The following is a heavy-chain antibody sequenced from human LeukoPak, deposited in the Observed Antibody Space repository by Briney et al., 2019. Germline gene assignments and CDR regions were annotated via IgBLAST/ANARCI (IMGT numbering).Heavy chain of an antibody. CDR1: GGSISSGSYY. CDR2: IYTSGST. V-gene: IGHV4-61*02. Sequence: SETLSLTCTVSGGSISSGSYYWSWIRQPAGKGLEWIGRIYTSGSTNYNPSLKSRVTISVDTSKNQFSLKLSSVTAADTAVYYCARDRPCGGDCYSRFGYYGMDVWGQGTTVTVSS. CDR3: ARDRPCGGDCYSRFGYYGMDV. D-gene: IGHD2-21*02. J-gene: IGHJ6*02.